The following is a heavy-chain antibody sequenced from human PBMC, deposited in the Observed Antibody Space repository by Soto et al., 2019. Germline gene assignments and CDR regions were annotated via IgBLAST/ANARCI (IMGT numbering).Heavy chain of an antibody. CDR3: ARQRSSWYVWFDP. D-gene: IGHD6-13*01. Sequence: PSETLSLTCTVSGGSISSYYWSWIRQPPGKGLEWIGYIYYSGSTNYNPSLKSRVTISVDTSKNQFSLKLSSVTAADTGVYYCARQRSSWYVWFDPWGQGTLVTVSS. CDR2: IYYSGST. CDR1: GGSISSYY. V-gene: IGHV4-59*08. J-gene: IGHJ5*02.